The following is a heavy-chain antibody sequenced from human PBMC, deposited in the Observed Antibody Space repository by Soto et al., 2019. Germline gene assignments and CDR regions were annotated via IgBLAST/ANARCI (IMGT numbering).Heavy chain of an antibody. V-gene: IGHV4-59*01. CDR1: GGSIRSYY. D-gene: IGHD5-12*01. Sequence: PSETLSLTCTVSGGSIRSYYWSWIRQPPGKGLEWIGYIYYSGSTNYNPSLKSRVTISVDTSKNQFSLKLSSVTAADTAVYYCARIHVDIVATIPAYYFDYWGQGTLVTVSS. CDR3: ARIHVDIVATIPAYYFDY. CDR2: IYYSGST. J-gene: IGHJ4*02.